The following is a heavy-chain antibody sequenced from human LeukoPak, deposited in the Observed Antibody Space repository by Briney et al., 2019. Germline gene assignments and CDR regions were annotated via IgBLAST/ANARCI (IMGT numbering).Heavy chain of an antibody. CDR2: IYHSGST. Sequence: PSETLSLTCAVYGGSFSGYYWSWIRQPPGKGLEWIGSIYHSGSTYYNPSLKSRVTISVDTSKNQFSLKLSSVTAADTAVYYCARDHYGSGSFLPPYYMDVWGKGTTVTVSS. D-gene: IGHD3-10*01. J-gene: IGHJ6*03. V-gene: IGHV4-34*01. CDR3: ARDHYGSGSFLPPYYMDV. CDR1: GGSFSGYY.